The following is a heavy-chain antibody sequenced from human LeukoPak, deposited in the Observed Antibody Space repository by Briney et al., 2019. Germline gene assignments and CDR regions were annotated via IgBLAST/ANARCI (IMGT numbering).Heavy chain of an antibody. CDR1: GYTFTIDG. CDR2: ITAYNGNT. D-gene: IGHD2/OR15-2a*01. V-gene: IGHV1-18*01. CDR3: ARQTTFDYYMDV. J-gene: IGHJ6*03. Sequence: ASVKLSCKASGYTFTIDGISWVRQAPGQGLEWMGWITAYNGNTNYAQKLQGRVTMTTDTSTSTAYIELRSLRSDDTAVYYCARQTTFDYYMDVWGKGTTVTVSS.